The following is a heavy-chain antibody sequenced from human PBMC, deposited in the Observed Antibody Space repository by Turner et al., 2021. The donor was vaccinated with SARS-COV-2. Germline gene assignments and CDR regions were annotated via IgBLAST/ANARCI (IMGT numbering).Heavy chain of an antibody. J-gene: IGHJ4*02. CDR3: ATREYSSGHFDY. CDR1: DGSISSNIYY. Sequence: QLQLQESGPGLVKPSETLSHTCTVSDGSISSNIYYWSWIRQSPGKGLEWIGSIYYSGDTFYNPSLKSRVTISMDTSKNQFSLRLTSCTAADTAVYDCATREYSSGHFDYCGPGTLVTVSS. CDR2: IYYSGDT. D-gene: IGHD5-18*01. V-gene: IGHV4-39*01.